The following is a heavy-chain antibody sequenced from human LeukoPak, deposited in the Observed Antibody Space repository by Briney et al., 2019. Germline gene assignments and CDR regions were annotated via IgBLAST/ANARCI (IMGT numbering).Heavy chain of an antibody. D-gene: IGHD6-13*01. CDR1: GFTFSGFG. CDR3: ARAGPSSSWHQFDY. Sequence: GGSLRLSCAASGFTFSGFGMHWVRQAPGKGLEWVAFIRYDGINKYYADSVKGRFTISRDNSNNTLYLQMNSLRAEDTAVYYCARAGPSSSWHQFDYWGQGTLVTVSS. V-gene: IGHV3-30*02. J-gene: IGHJ4*02. CDR2: IRYDGINK.